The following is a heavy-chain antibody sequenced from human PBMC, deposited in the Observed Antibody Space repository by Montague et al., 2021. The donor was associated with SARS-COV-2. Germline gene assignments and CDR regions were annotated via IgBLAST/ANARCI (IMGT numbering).Heavy chain of an antibody. Sequence: PALVKPTQTLTLTCTFSGFSLSTSGMCVSWIRQPPGKALEWLAXXXWXXXKYXSTSLKTRLTTSKDTSKNPVVLTMTNMDPVDTATYYCARETGTTVSLDYWGQGTLVTVSS. V-gene: IGHV2-70*01. CDR1: GFSLSTSGMC. CDR2: XXWXXXK. J-gene: IGHJ4*02. D-gene: IGHD1-7*01. CDR3: ARETGTTVSLDY.